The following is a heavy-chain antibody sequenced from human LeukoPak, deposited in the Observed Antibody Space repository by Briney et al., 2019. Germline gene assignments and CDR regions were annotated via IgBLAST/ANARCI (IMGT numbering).Heavy chain of an antibody. J-gene: IGHJ4*02. CDR2: IYYSGSA. CDR1: GGSINYY. Sequence: PSETLPLTCTVSGGSINYYWGWIRQPPGKGLEWIGNIYYSGSADNNPSLKSRVTISVDTSKNQFSLNLNSVTAADTAVYYCVRGGYGGFDYWGQGALVTVSS. V-gene: IGHV4-39*07. D-gene: IGHD4-23*01. CDR3: VRGGYGGFDY.